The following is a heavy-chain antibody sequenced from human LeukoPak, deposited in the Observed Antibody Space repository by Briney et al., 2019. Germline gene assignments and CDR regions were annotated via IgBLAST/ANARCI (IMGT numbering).Heavy chain of an antibody. CDR3: AKAIAARDNDAFDV. CDR2: ISDSGGST. D-gene: IGHD6-6*01. J-gene: IGHJ3*01. Sequence: GGSLRLSCAASGFTFSSYAMSWIRQAPGKGLEWVSTISDSGGSTYYADSVKGRFTISRDNSKNTLYLQMNSLRADDTAVYYCAKAIAARDNDAFDVWGQGTMVTVSS. V-gene: IGHV3-23*01. CDR1: GFTFSSYA.